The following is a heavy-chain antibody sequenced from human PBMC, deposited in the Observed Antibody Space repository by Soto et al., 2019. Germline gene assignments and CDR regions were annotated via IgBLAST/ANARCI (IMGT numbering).Heavy chain of an antibody. J-gene: IGHJ4*02. CDR2: LYYNGST. CDR1: GGSITSDYYY. CDR3: VRLLYV. Sequence: SETLSLTCSVSGGSITSDYYYWGWVRQPPGKGLEWIGSLYYNGSTYCNPSLKARLTISGDTSKNQFSLKMTSVTATDTAVYYCVRLLYVWGQGTLVTVSS. V-gene: IGHV4-39*01. D-gene: IGHD2-8*01.